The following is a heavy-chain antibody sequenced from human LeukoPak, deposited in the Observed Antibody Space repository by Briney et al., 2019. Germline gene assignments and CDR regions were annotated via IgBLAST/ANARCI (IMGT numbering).Heavy chain of an antibody. D-gene: IGHD2-21*02. CDR3: ARGYCSGDCFTLFNY. Sequence: ASVKGSCEASGYMFTGYYMRWVRQAPGQGLEWMGWINPNSGGTNYAQKFQGRVTMTRDTSISTAYMELSSLRSDDTAVYYCARGYCSGDCFTLFNYWGQGTLVTVSS. V-gene: IGHV1-2*02. CDR1: GYMFTGYY. J-gene: IGHJ4*02. CDR2: INPNSGGT.